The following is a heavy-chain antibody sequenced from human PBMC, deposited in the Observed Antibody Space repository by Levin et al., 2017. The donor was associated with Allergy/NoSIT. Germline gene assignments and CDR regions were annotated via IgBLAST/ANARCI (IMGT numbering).Heavy chain of an antibody. J-gene: IGHJ4*02. D-gene: IGHD6-19*01. CDR2: ITRSGGST. CDR3: AKISAGEQWLADY. Sequence: GGSLRLSCAASGFTFSNYAMNWVRQAPGKGLEWVSSITRSGGSTYYADSVKGRFTISRDNSKNMLYLQLNSLRAEDTAVFYCAKISAGEQWLADYWGQGTLVTVSS. CDR1: GFTFSNYA. V-gene: IGHV3-23*01.